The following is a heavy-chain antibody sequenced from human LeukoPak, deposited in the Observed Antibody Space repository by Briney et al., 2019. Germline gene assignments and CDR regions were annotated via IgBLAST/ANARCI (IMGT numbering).Heavy chain of an antibody. V-gene: IGHV3-53*01. CDR3: ARMARSVAGNYYFDY. D-gene: IGHD6-19*01. J-gene: IGHJ4*02. CDR1: GFTVSSNY. CDR2: IYSGGST. Sequence: PGGSLRLSCAASGFTVSSNYMSWVRQAPGKGLEWVSVIYSGGSTYYADSVKGRFTISRDNSKNTLYLQMNSLRAEDTAVYYCARMARSVAGNYYFDYWGQGTLVTVSS.